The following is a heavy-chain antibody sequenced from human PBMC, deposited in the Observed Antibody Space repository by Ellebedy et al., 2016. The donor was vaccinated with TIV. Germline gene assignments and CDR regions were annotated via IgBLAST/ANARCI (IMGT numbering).Heavy chain of an antibody. J-gene: IGHJ4*02. Sequence: ASVKVSCKASGFTFTSFGISWVRQAPGHGLEWKGWISAYSGDTKYAQKLQGRVTMTTDTSTATAYMELRSLRSDDTAVYYCARVGWGYSGGEEYWGQGALVIVSS. CDR1: GFTFTSFG. V-gene: IGHV1-18*01. CDR3: ARVGWGYSGGEEY. D-gene: IGHD5-12*01. CDR2: ISAYSGDT.